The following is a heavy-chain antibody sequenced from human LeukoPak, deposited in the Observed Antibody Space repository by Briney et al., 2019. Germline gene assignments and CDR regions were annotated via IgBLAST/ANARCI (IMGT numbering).Heavy chain of an antibody. D-gene: IGHD6-13*01. CDR1: GFTFSDYY. Sequence: GGSLRLSCAASGFTFSDYYMSWIRQAPGKGLEWVSYISSSGSTIYYADSVKGRFTISRDSAKNSLYLQMNSLRAEDTAVYYXXXXLMGIAYRGAFYYWGQGTLVTVSS. V-gene: IGHV3-11*01. CDR3: XXXLMGIAYRGAFYY. J-gene: IGHJ4*02. CDR2: ISSSGSTI.